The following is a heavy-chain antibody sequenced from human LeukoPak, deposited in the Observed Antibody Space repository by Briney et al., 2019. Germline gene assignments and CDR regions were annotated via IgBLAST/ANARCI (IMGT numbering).Heavy chain of an antibody. V-gene: IGHV1-2*02. CDR1: GYTFISYN. J-gene: IGHJ4*02. CDR3: ARAHYYDSSGYDWGVFDY. CDR2: INPNSGGT. D-gene: IGHD3-22*01. Sequence: ASVKVSCKASGYTFISYNINWLRQATGQGLEWMGWINPNSGGTNYAQRFQGRVTMTRDTSISTAYMELSRLRSDDTAVYYCARAHYYDSSGYDWGVFDYWGQGTLVTVSS.